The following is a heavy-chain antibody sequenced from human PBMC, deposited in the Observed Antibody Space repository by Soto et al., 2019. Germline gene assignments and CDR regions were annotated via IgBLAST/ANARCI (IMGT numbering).Heavy chain of an antibody. V-gene: IGHV4-59*01. D-gene: IGHD2-15*01. CDR1: GGSISSYY. Sequence: QVQLQESGPGLVKPSETLSLTCTVSGGSISSYYWSWIRQPPGKGLEWIGYIYYSGSTNYNPSLTSRVTISVDTHKNQFSPKLSAVTAADSAVYYCARARVAHPYLDYWGQGTLVTVS. J-gene: IGHJ4*02. CDR3: ARARVAHPYLDY. CDR2: IYYSGST.